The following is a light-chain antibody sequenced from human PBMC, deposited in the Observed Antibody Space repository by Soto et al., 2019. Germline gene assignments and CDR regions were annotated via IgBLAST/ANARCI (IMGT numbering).Light chain of an antibody. Sequence: SVLTQPASLSGSPGQSITISCTGTSSEVGAYNYVSWYQHHPGKAPKLIIYDVSNRPSGVSNRFSGSKSGNTASLTISGLQAEDEADYHCSSYTSTSTYVFGIGTKVTVL. CDR1: SSEVGAYNY. CDR3: SSYTSTSTYV. J-gene: IGLJ1*01. CDR2: DVS. V-gene: IGLV2-14*03.